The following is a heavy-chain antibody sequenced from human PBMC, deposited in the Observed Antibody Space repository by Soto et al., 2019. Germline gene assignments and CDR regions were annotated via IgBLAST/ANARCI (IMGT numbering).Heavy chain of an antibody. Sequence: PGGSLRLSCAASGFTFSSYGMHWVRQAPGKGLEWVAVIWYDGSNKYYADSVKGRFTISRDNSKNTLYLQMNSLRAEDTAVYYCARESSYYDSSGYYFFWGQGTVVTVSS. CDR3: ARESSYYDSSGYYFF. J-gene: IGHJ3*01. CDR2: IWYDGSNK. CDR1: GFTFSSYG. V-gene: IGHV3-33*01. D-gene: IGHD3-22*01.